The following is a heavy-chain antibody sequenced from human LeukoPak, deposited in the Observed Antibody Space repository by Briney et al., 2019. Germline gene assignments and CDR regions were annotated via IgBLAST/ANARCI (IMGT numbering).Heavy chain of an antibody. Sequence: GASVKVSCKASGYTFTGYYMHWVRQAPGQGLEWMGWINPNSGGTNYAQKFQGRVTMTRDTSISTAYMELSRLRSDDTAVYYCARDWSGSGGMVVDYWGQGTLVTVSS. CDR2: INPNSGGT. CDR3: ARDWSGSGGMVVDY. CDR1: GYTFTGYY. V-gene: IGHV1-2*02. D-gene: IGHD1-26*01. J-gene: IGHJ4*02.